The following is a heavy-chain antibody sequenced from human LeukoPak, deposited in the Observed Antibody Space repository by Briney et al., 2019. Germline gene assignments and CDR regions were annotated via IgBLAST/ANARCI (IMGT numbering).Heavy chain of an antibody. CDR1: GFTVTDNY. Sequence: GGSLRLSCAVSGFTVTDNYMSWVRQAPGKGLQWVSVIYPDGRTYYADSVKGRFTISRGISRNTLLLQMNSLRPDDTAVHYCARTNPVYGDYDCWGQGTLVTVSS. CDR2: IYPDGRT. J-gene: IGHJ4*02. CDR3: ARTNPVYGDYDC. V-gene: IGHV3-53*01. D-gene: IGHD4-17*01.